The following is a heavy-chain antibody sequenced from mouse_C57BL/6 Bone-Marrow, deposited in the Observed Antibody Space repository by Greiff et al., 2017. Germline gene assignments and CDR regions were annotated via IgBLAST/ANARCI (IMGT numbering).Heavy chain of an antibody. CDR1: GFTFSSYA. CDR3: ASLGFDY. D-gene: IGHD4-1*01. V-gene: IGHV5-4*01. CDR2: ISDGGSYT. Sequence: EVQLVESGGGLVKPGGSLKLSCAASGFTFSSYAMSWVRQTPEKRLEWVATISDGGSYTYYPDNVKGRFTISRDNAKNNLYLQMSHLKSEDTAMYYCASLGFDYWGQGTTLTVSS. J-gene: IGHJ2*01.